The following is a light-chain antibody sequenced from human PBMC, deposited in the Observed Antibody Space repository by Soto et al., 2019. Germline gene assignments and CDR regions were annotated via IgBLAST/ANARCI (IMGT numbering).Light chain of an antibody. Sequence: QSVLTQPASVSGSPGQSITITCTGTRSDIGAYNFVSWYQQHPGEVPKLMLYDVSIRPSGVSNRFSGSKSGNTASLTISGLQAEDEVDHYCPSGTPSPTTIFGGGTK. CDR1: RSDIGAYNF. V-gene: IGLV2-14*03. CDR2: DVS. CDR3: PSGTPSPTTI. J-gene: IGLJ2*01.